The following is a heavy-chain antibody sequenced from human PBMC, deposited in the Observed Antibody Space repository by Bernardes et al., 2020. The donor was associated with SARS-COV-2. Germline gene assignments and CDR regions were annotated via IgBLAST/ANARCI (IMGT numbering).Heavy chain of an antibody. V-gene: IGHV1-2*02. CDR2: INPNNGAT. D-gene: IGHD3-22*01. J-gene: IGHJ4*02. Sequence: SVKVSCKASQCIFTPYYIHWVRQAPGQGLEWMGWINPNNGATNFAQKFQGTVTMTRDTSISTAYMELNGLRSDDTAVYYCATEHYFDSNGYYFPNPFDGWGQGTLVTVSP. CDR1: QCIFTPYY. CDR3: ATEHYFDSNGYYFPNPFDG.